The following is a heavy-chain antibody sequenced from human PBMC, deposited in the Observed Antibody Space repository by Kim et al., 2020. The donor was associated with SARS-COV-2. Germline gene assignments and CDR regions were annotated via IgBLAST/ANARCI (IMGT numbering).Heavy chain of an antibody. Sequence: SVKVSCKASGGTFSSYAISWVRQAPGQGLEWMGGIIPIFGTANYAQKFQGRVTITADESTSTAYMELSSLRSEDTAVYYCARGEVVPAATSSPYYYGMDVWGQGTTVTVSS. CDR3: ARGEVVPAATSSPYYYGMDV. V-gene: IGHV1-69*13. CDR1: GGTFSSYA. CDR2: IIPIFGTA. D-gene: IGHD2-2*01. J-gene: IGHJ6*02.